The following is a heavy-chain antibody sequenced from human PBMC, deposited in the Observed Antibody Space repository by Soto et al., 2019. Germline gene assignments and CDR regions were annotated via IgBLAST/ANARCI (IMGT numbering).Heavy chain of an antibody. CDR1: GDSIMRDSYY. CDR2: IYYSGTT. CDR3: ARGGIVVVVAARDAFDI. D-gene: IGHD2-15*01. Sequence: PSETLSLTCTVSGDSIMRDSYYWNWIRQHPGKGLEWIGYIYYSGTTAYNPSLKTRVTISPDTSKNQFSLKLSSVTAADTAVYNCARGGIVVVVAARDAFDIWGQGTMVTVSS. V-gene: IGHV4-31*03. J-gene: IGHJ3*02.